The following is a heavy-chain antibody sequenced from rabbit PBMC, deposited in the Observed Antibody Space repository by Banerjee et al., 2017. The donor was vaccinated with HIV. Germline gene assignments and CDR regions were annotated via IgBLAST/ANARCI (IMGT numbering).Heavy chain of an antibody. Sequence: QSLEESGGDLVKPGASLTLICTASGFDLSSYYYMCWVRQAPGKGLELIACIGTSSGSTYYASWAKGRFTISKTSSTTVTLQMTSLTAADTATYLCARGGVGYGAFGLWGPGTLVTVS. CDR2: IGTSSGST. V-gene: IGHV1S40*01. D-gene: IGHD6-1*01. CDR3: ARGGVGYGAFGL. CDR1: GFDLSSYYY. J-gene: IGHJ4*01.